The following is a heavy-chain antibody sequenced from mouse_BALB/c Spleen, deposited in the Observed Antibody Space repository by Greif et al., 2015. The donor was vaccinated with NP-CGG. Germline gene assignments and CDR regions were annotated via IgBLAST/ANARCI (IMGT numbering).Heavy chain of an antibody. CDR3: TRYGGLDHFYAMDY. Sequence: VQLQESGAELVKPGASVKLSCKASGYTFTSYYMNWVKQRPGQGLEWIGGINPSNGGTNFNEKFKSKATLTVDKSSSTAYMQLSSLTSEDSAVYYCTRYGGLDHFYAMDYWGQGTSVAVSS. CDR2: INPSNGGT. CDR1: GYTFTSYY. D-gene: IGHD1-1*02. J-gene: IGHJ4*01. V-gene: IGHV1S81*02.